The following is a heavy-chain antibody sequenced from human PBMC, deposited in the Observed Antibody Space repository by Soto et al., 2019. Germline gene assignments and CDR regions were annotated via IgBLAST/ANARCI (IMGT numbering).Heavy chain of an antibody. D-gene: IGHD6-13*01. CDR1: GGSFSGYY. CDR3: ATSYGNAWYTF. V-gene: IGHV4-34*01. Sequence: TSETLSLTCAVYGGSFSGYYWSWIRQPPGKGLEWIGEINHSGSTNYNPSLKSRLTISVDKSKNQFTLQLTSVTVADTAVYYCATSYGNAWYTFWGQGTQVTVSS. J-gene: IGHJ4*02. CDR2: INHSGST.